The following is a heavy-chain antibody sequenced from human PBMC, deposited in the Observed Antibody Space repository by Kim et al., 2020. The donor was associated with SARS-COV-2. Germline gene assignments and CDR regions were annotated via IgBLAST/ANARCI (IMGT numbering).Heavy chain of an antibody. V-gene: IGHV1-3*01. D-gene: IGHD3-10*01. CDR2: INVGNGNT. CDR1: GYTFTSHS. CDR3: ARATGSGSYLLDF. J-gene: IGHJ4*02. Sequence: ASVKVSCKASGYTFTSHSMHWVRQAPGQRLEWRGFINVGNGNTKYSEKFQGRVTITKDTSASTAYMELSSLRSEYTALYYCARATGSGSYLLDFWGQGNLFTVSS.